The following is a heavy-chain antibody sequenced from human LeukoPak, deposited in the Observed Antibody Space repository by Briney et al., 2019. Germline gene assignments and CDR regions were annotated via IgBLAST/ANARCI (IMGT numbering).Heavy chain of an antibody. J-gene: IGHJ4*02. CDR1: GGSISSGGYY. CDR2: IYYSGST. Sequence: PLETLSLTCTVSGGSISSGGYYWSWIRQHPGKGLEWIGYIYYSGSTYYNPSLKSRVTISVDTSKNQFSLKLSSVTAADTAVYYCARAGLTMVRGVSKRFDYWGQGTLVTVSS. D-gene: IGHD3-10*01. V-gene: IGHV4-31*03. CDR3: ARAGLTMVRGVSKRFDY.